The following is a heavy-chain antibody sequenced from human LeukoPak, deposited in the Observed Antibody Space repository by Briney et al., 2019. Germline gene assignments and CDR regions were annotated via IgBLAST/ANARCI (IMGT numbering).Heavy chain of an antibody. CDR2: INPSGGST. J-gene: IGHJ6*02. Sequence: ASVKVSCKASGYTFTSYYMHWVRQAPGQGLEWMGIINPSGGSTSYAQKFQGRVTITADKSTSTAYMELSSLRSEDTAVYYCAREVVAAAGTRYYYYYGMDVWGQGTTVTVSS. D-gene: IGHD6-13*01. V-gene: IGHV1-46*01. CDR1: GYTFTSYY. CDR3: AREVVAAAGTRYYYYYGMDV.